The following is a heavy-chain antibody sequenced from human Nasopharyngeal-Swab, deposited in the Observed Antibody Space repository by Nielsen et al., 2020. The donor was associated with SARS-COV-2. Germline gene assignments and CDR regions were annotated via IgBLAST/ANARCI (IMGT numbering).Heavy chain of an antibody. CDR2: ISSSSSYI. CDR3: TTYRADTIFGVVDPRQYGMDV. Sequence: VRQAPGKGLEWVSSISSSSSYIYYADSVKGRFTISRDNAKNSLYLQMNSLRAEDTAVYYCTTYRADTIFGVVDPRQYGMDVWGQGTTVTVSS. J-gene: IGHJ6*02. D-gene: IGHD3-3*01. V-gene: IGHV3-21*01.